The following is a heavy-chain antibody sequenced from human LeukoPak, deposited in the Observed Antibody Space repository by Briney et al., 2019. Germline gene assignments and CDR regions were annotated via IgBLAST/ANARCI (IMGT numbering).Heavy chain of an antibody. CDR2: IKQDGSEK. Sequence: GGSLRLSCAASGFTFSSYWMSWGRQAPGKGLEWVANIKQDGSEKYYVDSVKGRLTISRDNAKNSLYLQMNSLRAEDTAVYYCARGGGYYGSGSLHYYYYGMDVWGQGTTVTVSS. J-gene: IGHJ6*02. D-gene: IGHD3-10*01. V-gene: IGHV3-7*01. CDR3: ARGGGYYGSGSLHYYYYGMDV. CDR1: GFTFSSYW.